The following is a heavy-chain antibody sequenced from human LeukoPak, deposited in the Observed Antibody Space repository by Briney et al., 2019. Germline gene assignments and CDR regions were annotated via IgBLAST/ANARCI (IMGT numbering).Heavy chain of an antibody. CDR3: ARDGGNYRGDAFDM. J-gene: IGHJ3*02. V-gene: IGHV3-66*01. D-gene: IGHD5-24*01. Sequence: GGSLRLSCAASGFTVRSSYMSWVRQAPGKGLEWVSVIQSGGSTYYADSVRGRFTISRDESKNTLYFQMNSLRAEDTAVYYCARDGGNYRGDAFDMWGQGTMVSVSS. CDR1: GFTVRSSY. CDR2: IQSGGST.